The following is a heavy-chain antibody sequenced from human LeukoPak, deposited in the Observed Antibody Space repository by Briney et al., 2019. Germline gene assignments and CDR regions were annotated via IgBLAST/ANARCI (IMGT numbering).Heavy chain of an antibody. Sequence: PGGSLRLSCAASGFTFSSYWMHWVRQAPGKGLVWVSRINSDGSSTSCADSVKGRFTISRDNAKNTLYLQMNSLRAEDTAVYYCARNDYGGPIDYWGQGTLVTVSS. CDR3: ARNDYGGPIDY. CDR2: INSDGSST. D-gene: IGHD4/OR15-4a*01. J-gene: IGHJ4*02. V-gene: IGHV3-74*01. CDR1: GFTFSSYW.